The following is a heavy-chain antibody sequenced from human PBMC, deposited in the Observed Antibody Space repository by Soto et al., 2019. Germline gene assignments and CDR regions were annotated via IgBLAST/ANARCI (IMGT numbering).Heavy chain of an antibody. J-gene: IGHJ5*02. V-gene: IGHV3-23*01. Sequence: PGGSLRLSCAASGFTFSSYAMSWVRQAPGKGLEWVSAISGSCGSTYYADSVKGRFTISRDNSKNTLYLQMNSLRSDDTAVYYCARVIADNWFDPWGQGTLVTVSS. CDR3: ARVIADNWFDP. CDR1: GFTFSSYA. CDR2: ISGSCGST. D-gene: IGHD6-13*01.